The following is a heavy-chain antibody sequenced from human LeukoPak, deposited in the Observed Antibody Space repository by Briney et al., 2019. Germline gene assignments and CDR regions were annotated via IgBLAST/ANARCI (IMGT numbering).Heavy chain of an antibody. D-gene: IGHD4-17*01. V-gene: IGHV3-23*01. Sequence: PGGSLRLSCAASGFTFNNYAMNWVRQAPGKGLECVSSISSSGGSTFYADSVKGRFTISRDNSMNTLYLQMNSLRAEDTAVYYCAKALTVTTKSNWFDPWGQGTLVTVSS. CDR2: ISSSGGST. CDR3: AKALTVTTKSNWFDP. CDR1: GFTFNNYA. J-gene: IGHJ5*02.